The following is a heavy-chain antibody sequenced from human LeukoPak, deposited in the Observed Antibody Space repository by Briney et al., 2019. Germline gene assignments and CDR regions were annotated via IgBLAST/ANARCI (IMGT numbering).Heavy chain of an antibody. CDR2: IYYSGST. J-gene: IGHJ6*02. Sequence: SETLSLTCTVSGGSISSYYWSWIRQPPGKGLEWIGYIYYSGSTNYNPSLKSRVTISVDTSKNQFSLKLSSVTAADTAVYYCAGDFMVRGVISYGMDVWGQGTTVTVSS. CDR3: AGDFMVRGVISYGMDV. CDR1: GGSISSYY. V-gene: IGHV4-59*01. D-gene: IGHD3-10*01.